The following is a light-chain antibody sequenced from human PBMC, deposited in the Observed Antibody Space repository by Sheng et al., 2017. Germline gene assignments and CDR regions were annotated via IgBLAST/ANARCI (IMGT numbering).Light chain of an antibody. J-gene: IGKJ2*03. CDR1: QSISTW. V-gene: IGKV1-5*03. CDR3: QQYSTYSHS. Sequence: DIQMTQSPSTLSASVGDRVTITCRASQSISTWLAWYQQKPGKAPKLLIYKASTLEGGVPSRFSGSGSGTEFALTISSLQPDDFATYYCQQYSTYSHSFGQGTKLEIK. CDR2: KAS.